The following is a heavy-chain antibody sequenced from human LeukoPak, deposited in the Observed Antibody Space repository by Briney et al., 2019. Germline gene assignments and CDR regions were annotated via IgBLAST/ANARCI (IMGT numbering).Heavy chain of an antibody. CDR3: AKDIAQGYTFGTIEEDY. Sequence: GGSLRLSCAASGIAFSRFAMSWVRQAPGKGLEWVSVVSESGDITHYAKSVRGRLTISRDNSKNTPYLQMNRLRSDDTAIYYCAKDIAQGYTFGTIEEDYGGQGSLVTV. V-gene: IGHV3-23*01. CDR1: GIAFSRFA. J-gene: IGHJ4*02. CDR2: VSESGDIT. D-gene: IGHD5-12*01.